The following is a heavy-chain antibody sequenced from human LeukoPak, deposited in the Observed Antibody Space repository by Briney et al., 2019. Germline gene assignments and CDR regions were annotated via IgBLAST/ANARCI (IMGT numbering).Heavy chain of an antibody. J-gene: IGHJ6*01. D-gene: IGHD1-14*01. CDR1: GCNLNNFA. CDR3: AKHTEIWYYYYGMDG. Sequence: GGSLRLSCAASGCNLNNFAVSWVRRARGEGVEGVTCFSYDGHATKNAHRVKGRCTMPRDNSQYTLHLQMNSLRVEDTREYYFAKHTEIWYYYYGMDGWGQGTKVAVYS. V-gene: IGHV3-23*01. CDR2: FSYDGHAT.